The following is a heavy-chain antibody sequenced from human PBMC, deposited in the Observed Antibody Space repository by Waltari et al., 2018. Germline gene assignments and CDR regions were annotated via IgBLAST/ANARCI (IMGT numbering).Heavy chain of an antibody. J-gene: IGHJ3*02. CDR3: ARRYYDSSGYYYSHHALDI. D-gene: IGHD3-22*01. V-gene: IGHV4-39*01. CDR2: IYYRGRT. Sequence: QLQLQESGPGLVKPSETLSLTCTVSGGSIISSSCYWGWIRQPPGKGLVWIGSIYYRGRTYYHPSLQSRVTMSVDTSKNQFSLKRISVTAADTAVYYCARRYYDSSGYYYSHHALDIWGQGTMVTVSS. CDR1: GGSIISSSCY.